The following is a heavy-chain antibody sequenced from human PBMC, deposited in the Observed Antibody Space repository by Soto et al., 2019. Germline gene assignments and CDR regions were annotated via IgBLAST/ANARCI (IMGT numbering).Heavy chain of an antibody. D-gene: IGHD3-10*01. Sequence: ASVKVSCKASGYTFTSYYMHWVRQAPGQGLEWMGIINPSGGSTSYAQKFQGRVTMTRDTSTSTVYMELSSLRSEDTAVYYCARDFKYYYGSGSYRNWFDPWGQGTLVIVSS. CDR3: ARDFKYYYGSGSYRNWFDP. J-gene: IGHJ5*02. CDR1: GYTFTSYY. V-gene: IGHV1-46*01. CDR2: INPSGGST.